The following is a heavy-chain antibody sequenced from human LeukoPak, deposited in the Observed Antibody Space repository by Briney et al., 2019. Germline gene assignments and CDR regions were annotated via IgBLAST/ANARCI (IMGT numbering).Heavy chain of an antibody. V-gene: IGHV1-24*01. CDR3: ARGYYYDSSGYYGLDAFDI. D-gene: IGHD3-22*01. Sequence: ASVKVSCKVSGYTLTELSMHWVRQAPGKGLEWMGGFDPEDGETIYAQKFQGRVTMTEDTSTDTAYMELSSLRSEDTAVYYCARGYYYDSSGYYGLDAFDIWGQGTMVTVSS. J-gene: IGHJ3*02. CDR2: FDPEDGET. CDR1: GYTLTELS.